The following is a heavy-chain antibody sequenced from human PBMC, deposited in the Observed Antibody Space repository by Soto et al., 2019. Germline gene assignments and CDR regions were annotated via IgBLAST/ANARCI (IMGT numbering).Heavy chain of an antibody. Sequence: QVQLVESGGGVGQPGRSLRRSCAASGFPFTTYGMHWVREGPGKGLEWVAVISYDGSNKYYADSVKGRFTISRDNSKNTLYLQMNSLRPEDTALYYCVGGQYYFDYRGQGTLVTVSS. J-gene: IGHJ4*02. D-gene: IGHD3-10*01. CDR2: ISYDGSNK. V-gene: IGHV3-30*03. CDR1: GFPFTTYG. CDR3: VGGQYYFDY.